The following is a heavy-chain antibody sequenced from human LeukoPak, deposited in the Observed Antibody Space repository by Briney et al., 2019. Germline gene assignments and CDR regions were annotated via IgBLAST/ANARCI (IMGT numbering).Heavy chain of an antibody. CDR3: ARTGLDYYDSSGYYILGGAFDI. V-gene: IGHV4-59*01. CDR2: IYYSGST. J-gene: IGHJ3*02. CDR1: GGSISSYY. Sequence: SETLSLTCTVSGGSISSYYWSWIRQPPGKGLEWIGYIYYSGSTNYNPSLKSRVTISVGTSKNQFSLKLSSVTAADTAVYYCARTGLDYYDSSGYYILGGAFDIWGQGTMVTVSS. D-gene: IGHD3-22*01.